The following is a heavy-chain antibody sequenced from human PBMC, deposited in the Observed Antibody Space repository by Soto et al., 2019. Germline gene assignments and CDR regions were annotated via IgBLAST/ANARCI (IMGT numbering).Heavy chain of an antibody. D-gene: IGHD3-10*01. V-gene: IGHV1-46*01. J-gene: IGHJ6*02. CDR1: GYTFTSYY. CDR2: IKPSGDST. CDR3: ARDLSSSGGSGSRVLRVPPSRYYYGMDV. Sequence: ASVKVSCKASGYTFTSYYMHWVRQAPGQGLEWMGIIKPSGDSTSYAQKFQGRVTMTRDTSTSTVYMELSSLRSEDTAVYYCARDLSSSGGSGSRVLRVPPSRYYYGMDVWGQGTTVTVSS.